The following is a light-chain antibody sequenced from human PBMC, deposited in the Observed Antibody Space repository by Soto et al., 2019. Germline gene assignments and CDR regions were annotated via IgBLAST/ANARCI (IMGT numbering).Light chain of an antibody. CDR2: STS. CDR3: QQYGSPPQT. J-gene: IGKJ1*01. CDR1: QSVSSSY. V-gene: IGKV3-20*01. Sequence: EIVLTQSPGTLSLSPWERATLSCRASQSVSSSYLAWYQQKPGQAPRLLISSTSSRATGIPDRFSGSGSGTDFTLTISRLEPEDFAVYYCQQYGSPPQTFGQGTKVDIK.